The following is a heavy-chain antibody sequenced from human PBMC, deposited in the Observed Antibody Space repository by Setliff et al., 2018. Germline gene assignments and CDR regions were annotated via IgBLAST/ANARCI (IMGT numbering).Heavy chain of an antibody. J-gene: IGHJ4*02. CDR1: GGSISSYY. V-gene: IGHV4-4*07. CDR2: IYSSGST. D-gene: IGHD7-27*01. CDR3: ARDTGDRAFDY. Sequence: SLTCTVSGGSISSYYWSWIRQPAGEGLEWIGRIYSSGSTNYNPSLRSRVTMSVDTSKNHFSLNLTSVTAADTAVYYCARDTGDRAFDYWGQGTLVTVSS.